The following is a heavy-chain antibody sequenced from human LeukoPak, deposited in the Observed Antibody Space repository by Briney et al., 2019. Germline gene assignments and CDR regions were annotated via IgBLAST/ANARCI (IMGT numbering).Heavy chain of an antibody. V-gene: IGHV5-51*01. Sequence: GESLKISCKGSGYSFTSYWIGWVRQMPGKGLEWMGLIFPGDSDTRYSPSFQGQVALSADKSISTAYLQWSSLKASDTAMYYGARLHYNSFDYWGQGTLVTVSS. CDR2: IFPGDSDT. D-gene: IGHD2-2*02. J-gene: IGHJ4*02. CDR3: ARLHYNSFDY. CDR1: GYSFTSYW.